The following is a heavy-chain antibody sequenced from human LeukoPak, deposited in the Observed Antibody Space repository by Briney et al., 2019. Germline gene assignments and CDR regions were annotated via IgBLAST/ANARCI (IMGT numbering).Heavy chain of an antibody. V-gene: IGHV4-34*01. CDR1: SVSFRGYY. Sequence: SETLSLMCAVYSVSFRGYYWGWIRHPPGAGLDWTGVFSHSHITNYNPSLKSRVTISVDTSKNQFSLKLSSVTAAETAVYYCARRWRITMVRGVSGGDNWFDPGGQGTLVTVSS. CDR3: ARRWRITMVRGVSGGDNWFDP. D-gene: IGHD3-10*01. J-gene: IGHJ5*02. CDR2: FSHSHIT.